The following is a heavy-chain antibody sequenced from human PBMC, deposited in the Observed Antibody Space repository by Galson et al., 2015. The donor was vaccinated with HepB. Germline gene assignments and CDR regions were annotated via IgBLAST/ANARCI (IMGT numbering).Heavy chain of an antibody. CDR3: ARDLRPDILTGYLYYGMDV. D-gene: IGHD3-9*01. CDR1: GFTFSSYA. Sequence: SLRLSCAASGFTFSSYAMHWVRQAPGKGLEWVAVISYDGSNKYYADSVKGRFTISRDNSKNTLYLQMNSLRAEDTAVYYCARDLRPDILTGYLYYGMDVWGQGTTVTVSS. CDR2: ISYDGSNK. J-gene: IGHJ6*02. V-gene: IGHV3-30-3*01.